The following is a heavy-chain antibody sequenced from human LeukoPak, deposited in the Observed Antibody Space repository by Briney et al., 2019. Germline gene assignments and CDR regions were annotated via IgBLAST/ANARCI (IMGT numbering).Heavy chain of an antibody. CDR2: INPNSGGT. CDR3: ARDSTYYYDRSGLNPSDY. CDR1: GYTFTGYY. V-gene: IGHV1-2*02. Sequence: GASVTVSCKASGYTFTGYYMHWVRQAPGQGLEWMGWINPNSGGTNDAQKFQGRVTMTRDNSLSTAYMELSRLRSDDTAVYYCARDSTYYYDRSGLNPSDYWGQGTLVTVSS. D-gene: IGHD3-22*01. J-gene: IGHJ4*02.